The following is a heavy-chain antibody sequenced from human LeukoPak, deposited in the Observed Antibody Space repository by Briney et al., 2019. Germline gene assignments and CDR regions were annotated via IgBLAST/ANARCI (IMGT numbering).Heavy chain of an antibody. CDR3: ARGSNWVPFDY. V-gene: IGHV1-18*01. CDR2: ISAYNGDT. D-gene: IGHD3-10*01. CDR1: SYTFSSYG. Sequence: ASVKVSCKASSYTFSSYGISWVRQAPGQGLEWMGWISAYNGDTNYAQKFQGRVTMTTDTSTSTAYMELRSLRSDDTALYFCARGSNWVPFDYWGQGTLVIVSS. J-gene: IGHJ4*02.